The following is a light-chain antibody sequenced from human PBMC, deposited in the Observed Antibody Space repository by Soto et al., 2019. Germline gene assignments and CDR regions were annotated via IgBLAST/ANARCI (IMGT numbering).Light chain of an antibody. V-gene: IGKV3-20*01. J-gene: IGKJ4*01. CDR3: QHYGSSVPVT. CDR1: QSINRNY. Sequence: EIVLTQSPGTRSLSPGERATLSCRASQSINRNYLAWYRQRPGQAPRLLIYSASTRATGIPDRFSGSESGTDFTLTISRLEPEAFAVYYCQHYGSSVPVTFGGGTKVEIK. CDR2: SAS.